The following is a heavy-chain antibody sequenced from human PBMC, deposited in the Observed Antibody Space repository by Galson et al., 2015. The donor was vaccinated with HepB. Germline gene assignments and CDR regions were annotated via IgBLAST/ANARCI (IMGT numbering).Heavy chain of an antibody. J-gene: IGHJ4*02. Sequence: LRLSCAASGFTFSSYAMSWVRQAPGKGLEWVSVISDSGGSTYYADSVKGRFTISRDNSKNTLYLQMNSLRAEDTAVYYCARGRTSTWYGYWGQGTLVTVSS. D-gene: IGHD6-13*01. CDR2: ISDSGGST. CDR3: ARGRTSTWYGY. V-gene: IGHV3-23*01. CDR1: GFTFSSYA.